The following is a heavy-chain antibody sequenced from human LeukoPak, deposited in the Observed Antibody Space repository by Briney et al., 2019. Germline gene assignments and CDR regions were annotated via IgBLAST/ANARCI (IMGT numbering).Heavy chain of an antibody. CDR3: ASSTYGDYVSFDY. CDR2: MSSSGNVK. J-gene: IGHJ4*02. D-gene: IGHD4-17*01. V-gene: IGHV3-48*03. Sequence: GGSLRLSCEASGFTFSDYEMNWVRQPPGKGLEWVSYMSSSGNVKYYADSVKGRFTISRDNAKNSLYLQMNSLRAEDTAVYYCASSTYGDYVSFDYWGQGTLVIVSS. CDR1: GFTFSDYE.